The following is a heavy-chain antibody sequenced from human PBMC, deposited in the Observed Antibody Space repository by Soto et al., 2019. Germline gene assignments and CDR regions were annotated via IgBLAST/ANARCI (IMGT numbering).Heavy chain of an antibody. CDR2: IYYSGST. Sequence: QVQLQESGPGLVKPSETLSLTCTVSGGSISSYYWSWIRQSPGKGLEWIGYIYYSGSTKYNPSLKSRVPLSVDXXKNQFSLKLSSVTAADTAVYYCARGRGDTAMAWYYWGQGTLVTVSS. V-gene: IGHV4-59*01. CDR1: GGSISSYY. D-gene: IGHD5-18*01. J-gene: IGHJ4*02. CDR3: ARGRGDTAMAWYY.